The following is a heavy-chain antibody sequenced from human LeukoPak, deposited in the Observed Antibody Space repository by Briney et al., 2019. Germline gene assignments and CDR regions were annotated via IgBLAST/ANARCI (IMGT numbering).Heavy chain of an antibody. J-gene: IGHJ3*02. CDR3: ARDLYGLRYFDWLSDAFDI. Sequence: GGSLRLSCAASGFTFSDYYMSWIRQAPGKGLEWVSYISSSSSYTNYADSVKGRFTISRDNAKNSLYLQMNSLRAEDTAVYYCARDLYGLRYFDWLSDAFDIWGQGTMVTVSS. V-gene: IGHV3-11*06. D-gene: IGHD3-9*01. CDR2: ISSSSSYT. CDR1: GFTFSDYY.